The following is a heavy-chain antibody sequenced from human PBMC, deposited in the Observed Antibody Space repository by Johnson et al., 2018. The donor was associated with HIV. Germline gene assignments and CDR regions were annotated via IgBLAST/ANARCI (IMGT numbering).Heavy chain of an antibody. CDR1: GFTFSDYY. V-gene: IGHV3-11*04. CDR3: AKGDTVVGAKYAFDF. J-gene: IGHJ3*01. CDR2: ITSGSTI. Sequence: QVQLVESGGGLVKPGGSLRLSCAASGFTFSDYYMSWIRQAPGKGLEWVSYITSGSTIYYADSVKGRFTISRDNAKNSLYLQMNSLRAEDTAVYYCAKGDTVVGAKYAFDFWGQGTMVTVSS. D-gene: IGHD1-26*01.